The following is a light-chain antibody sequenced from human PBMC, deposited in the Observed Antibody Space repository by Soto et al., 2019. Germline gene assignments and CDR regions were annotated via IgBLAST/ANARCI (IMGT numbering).Light chain of an antibody. CDR3: QQGHNWPLT. V-gene: IGKV3-15*01. J-gene: IGKJ2*01. CDR1: QSINSE. CDR2: GAS. Sequence: EIVMTQSPATLSLSPGERAALSSRASQSINSELAWYQQKPGQPPRLLIYGASTNSTGVPARFTGSQSGSEFTLTSSELQSDDFAVYYPQQGHNWPLTFGQWSRLEI.